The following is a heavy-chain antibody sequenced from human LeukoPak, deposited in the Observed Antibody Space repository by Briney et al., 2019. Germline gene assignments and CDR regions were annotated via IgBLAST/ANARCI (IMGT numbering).Heavy chain of an antibody. CDR2: IRSKAYGGTT. V-gene: IGHV3-49*04. CDR3: TRPQCRSINCSDY. D-gene: IGHD2-2*01. CDR1: GFSFGDYA. J-gene: IGHJ4*02. Sequence: GGSLRLSCAASGFSFGDYAMSWVRQAPGKGLEWVGFIRSKAYGGTTEYAASVKGRFTISRDDSKSIAYLQMNSLKIEDTAVYYCTRPQCRSINCSDYWGQGTLVTVSS.